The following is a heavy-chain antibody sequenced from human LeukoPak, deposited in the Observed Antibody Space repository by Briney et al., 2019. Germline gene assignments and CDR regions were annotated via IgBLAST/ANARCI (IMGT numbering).Heavy chain of an antibody. CDR1: GFTFSSYW. CDR3: ATVRGGNTRDFDY. J-gene: IGHJ4*02. D-gene: IGHD3-16*01. CDR2: IKQDGSEK. Sequence: SGGSLRLSCAASGFTFSSYWMSWVRQAPGKGLEWVANIKQDGSEKYYVDSVKGRFTISRDNAKNSLCLQMNSLSAEDTAVYYCATVRGGNTRDFDYWGQGTLVTVSS. V-gene: IGHV3-7*01.